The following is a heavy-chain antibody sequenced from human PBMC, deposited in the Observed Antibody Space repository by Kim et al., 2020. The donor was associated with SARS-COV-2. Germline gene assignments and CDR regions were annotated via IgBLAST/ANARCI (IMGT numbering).Heavy chain of an antibody. J-gene: IGHJ4*02. D-gene: IGHD2-8*01. CDR3: ARGYCTDGVCYTRGSFDN. CDR2: IRSDASST. CDR1: GFTFSSYW. Sequence: GGSLRLSCAASGFTFSSYWMHWVRQAPGKGLVWVSGIRSDASSTSYADSVKGRFTISRDNAKNTLYLQMNTVRVEDTAVYYCARGYCTDGVCYTRGSFDNWGQGTLVTVSS. V-gene: IGHV3-74*01.